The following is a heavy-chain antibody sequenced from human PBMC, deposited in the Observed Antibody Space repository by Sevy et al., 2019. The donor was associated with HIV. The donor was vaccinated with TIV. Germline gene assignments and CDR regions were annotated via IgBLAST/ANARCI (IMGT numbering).Heavy chain of an antibody. CDR3: ADLIAAAGRIENYFDY. J-gene: IGHJ4*02. D-gene: IGHD6-13*01. CDR1: GFTFSSYA. CDR2: ISGSGGST. V-gene: IGHV3-23*01. Sequence: GGSLRLSCAASGFTFSSYAMSWVRQAPGKGLEWVSAISGSGGSTYYADSVKGRFTIPRDNSKNTLYLQMNSLRAEDTAVYYCADLIAAAGRIENYFDYWGQGTLVTVSS.